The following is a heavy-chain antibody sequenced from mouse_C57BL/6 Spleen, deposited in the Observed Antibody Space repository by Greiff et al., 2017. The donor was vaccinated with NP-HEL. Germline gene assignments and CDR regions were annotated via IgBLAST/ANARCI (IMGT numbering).Heavy chain of an antibody. Sequence: EVKLVESGGGLVQPGGSLSLSCAASGFTFTDYYMSWVRQPPGKALEWLGFIRNKANGYTTEYSASVKGRFTISRDNSQSILYLQMNALRAEDSATYDCASGINWDGDFDYWGQGTTLTVSS. V-gene: IGHV7-3*01. CDR3: ASGINWDGDFDY. CDR1: GFTFTDYY. J-gene: IGHJ2*01. CDR2: IRNKANGYTT. D-gene: IGHD4-1*01.